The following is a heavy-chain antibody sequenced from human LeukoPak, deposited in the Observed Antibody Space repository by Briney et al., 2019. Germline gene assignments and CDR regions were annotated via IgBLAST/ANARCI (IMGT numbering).Heavy chain of an antibody. CDR2: LTGSGDAT. CDR1: GFNYA. CDR3: AKTMGAIDHNY. J-gene: IGHJ4*02. Sequence: GGSLRLSCAASGFNYAMNWVRQPPGKGLEWVSSLTGSGDATYYADSVKGRFTISRDNSKNTLYLQMNSLRAEDTAVYYCAKTMGAIDHNYWGQGTLVTVSS. V-gene: IGHV3-23*01. D-gene: IGHD1-26*01.